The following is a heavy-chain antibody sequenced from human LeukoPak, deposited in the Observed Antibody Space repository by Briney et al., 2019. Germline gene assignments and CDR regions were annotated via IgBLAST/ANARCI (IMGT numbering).Heavy chain of an antibody. CDR3: ARGGVVPAAIFDY. J-gene: IGHJ4*02. CDR2: INHSGST. V-gene: IGHV4-34*01. Sequence: SETLSLTCAVYGGSFSGYYCSWIRQPPGKGLEWIGEINHSGSTNYNPSLKSRVTISVDTSKNQFSLKLSSVTAADTAVYYCARGGVVPAAIFDYWGQGTLVTVSS. CDR1: GGSFSGYY. D-gene: IGHD2-2*01.